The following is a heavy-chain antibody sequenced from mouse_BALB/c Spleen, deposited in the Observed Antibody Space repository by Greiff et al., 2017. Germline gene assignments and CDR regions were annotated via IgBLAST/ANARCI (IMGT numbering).Heavy chain of an antibody. V-gene: IGHV1-9*01. D-gene: IGHD1-1*01. CDR2: ILPGSGST. J-gene: IGHJ4*01. CDR1: GYTFSSYW. Sequence: QVQLQQSGAELMKPGASVKISCKATGYTFSSYWIEWVKQRPGHGLEWIGEILPGSGSTNYNEKFKGKATFTADTSSNTAYMQLSSLTSEDSAVYYCARLFRDGYYAMDYWGQGTSVTVSS. CDR3: ARLFRDGYYAMDY.